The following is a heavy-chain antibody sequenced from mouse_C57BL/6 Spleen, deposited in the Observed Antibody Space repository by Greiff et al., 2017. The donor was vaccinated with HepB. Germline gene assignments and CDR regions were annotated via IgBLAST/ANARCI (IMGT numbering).Heavy chain of an antibody. CDR1: GYTFTSYW. Sequence: LQQPGAELVMPGASVKLSCKASGYTFTSYWMHWVKQRPGQGLEWIGEIDPSDSYTNYNQKFKGKSTLTVDKSSSTAYMQLSSLTSEDSAVYYCARTITTVVATDYAMDYWGQGTSVTVSS. CDR2: IDPSDSYT. J-gene: IGHJ4*01. V-gene: IGHV1-69*01. CDR3: ARTITTVVATDYAMDY. D-gene: IGHD1-1*01.